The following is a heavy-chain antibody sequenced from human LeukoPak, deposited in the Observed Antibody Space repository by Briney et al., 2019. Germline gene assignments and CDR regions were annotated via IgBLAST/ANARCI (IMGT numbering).Heavy chain of an antibody. Sequence: PSETLSLTCGVSGGSISGTNWGWIRQPPGKGLEWIGSFHYSGSTYYNPSLKSRVTISVDTSKNQFSLNLSSVTAADAAVYYCARLPRYTYCGGDCYSGLFDYWGQGTLVTVSS. CDR1: GGSISGTN. V-gene: IGHV4-39*01. CDR3: ARLPRYTYCGGDCYSGLFDY. CDR2: FHYSGST. D-gene: IGHD2-21*02. J-gene: IGHJ4*02.